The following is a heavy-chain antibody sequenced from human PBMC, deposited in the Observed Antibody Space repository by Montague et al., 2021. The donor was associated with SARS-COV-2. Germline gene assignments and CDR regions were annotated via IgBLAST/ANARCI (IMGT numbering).Heavy chain of an antibody. CDR2: INSDGSST. D-gene: IGHD3-3*01. Sequence: SLRLSCAASGFTFRSYWMHWVRQAPGKGLVWVSRINSDGSSTGYADSVKGRFTISRDNAKNTLCLQMNSLRAEDTAVYYCARSIGDFWSGYEDYYSAMGVWGQGTTVTVSS. CDR3: ARSIGDFWSGYEDYYSAMGV. J-gene: IGHJ6*02. V-gene: IGHV3-74*01. CDR1: GFTFRSYW.